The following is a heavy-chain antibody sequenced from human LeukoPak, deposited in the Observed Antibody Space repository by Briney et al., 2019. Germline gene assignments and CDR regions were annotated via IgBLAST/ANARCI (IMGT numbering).Heavy chain of an antibody. D-gene: IGHD3-10*01. Sequence: GGSVRLSCAASGFTFSSYEMNWVRQAPGKGLEWVSYISSSGSTIYYADSVKGRFTISRDNAKNSLYLQMNSLRAEDTTVYYCARLQWFGGYYFDYWGQGTLVTVSS. J-gene: IGHJ4*02. V-gene: IGHV3-48*03. CDR3: ARLQWFGGYYFDY. CDR1: GFTFSSYE. CDR2: ISSSGSTI.